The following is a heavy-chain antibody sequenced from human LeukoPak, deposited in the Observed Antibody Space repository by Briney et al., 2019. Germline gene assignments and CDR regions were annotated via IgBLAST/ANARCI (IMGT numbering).Heavy chain of an antibody. D-gene: IGHD4-17*01. Sequence: SETLSLTCTVSGGSISSYYWSWIRQPPGKGLEWIGTVYYSGDTYYNQSLKSRVTISADMSKNQLSLRLSSVTAADTAVYYCARLDYGDYGSFDYWGQGSLVTVSS. CDR1: GGSISSYY. J-gene: IGHJ4*02. V-gene: IGHV4-59*04. CDR3: ARLDYGDYGSFDY. CDR2: VYYSGDT.